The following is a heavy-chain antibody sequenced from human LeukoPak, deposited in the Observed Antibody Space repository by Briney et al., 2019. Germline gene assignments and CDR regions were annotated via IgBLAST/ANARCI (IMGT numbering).Heavy chain of an antibody. J-gene: IGHJ4*02. Sequence: GASVKVSCKASGYTXTGYYMHGVRQAPGQGLEWMGWINPNSGGTNYAQKFQGRVTMTRDTSISTAYMELSRLRSDDTAVYYCARDYSIAAAGLGLDYWGQGTLVTVSS. V-gene: IGHV1-2*02. D-gene: IGHD6-13*01. CDR2: INPNSGGT. CDR3: ARDYSIAAAGLGLDY. CDR1: GYTXTGYY.